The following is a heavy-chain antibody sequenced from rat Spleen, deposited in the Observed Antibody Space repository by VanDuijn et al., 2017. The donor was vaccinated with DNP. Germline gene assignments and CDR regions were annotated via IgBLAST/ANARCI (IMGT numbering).Heavy chain of an antibody. CDR2: MYGGGYT. V-gene: IGHV2-6*01. CDR1: GFSLTSYT. J-gene: IGHJ2*01. Sequence: QVQLKESGPGLVQPSQTLSLTCTVSGFSLTSYTVSWVRQPPGKGLEWIAAMYGGGYTYFNSALKSRLSISRDTSKSQVFLKMNSLQTEDTAMYFCARSYYGPYYWGQGVMVTVSS. CDR3: ARSYYGPYY. D-gene: IGHD1-6*01.